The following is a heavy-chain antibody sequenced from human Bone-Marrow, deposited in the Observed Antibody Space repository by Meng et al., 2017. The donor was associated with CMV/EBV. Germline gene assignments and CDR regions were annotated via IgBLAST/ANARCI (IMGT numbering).Heavy chain of an antibody. D-gene: IGHD6-19*01. Sequence: SVKVSCKASGGTFSSYAISWVRQAPGQGLEWMGGIIPIFGTANYAQKFQGRVTITTDESTSTAYMELSSLRSEDTAVYYCARDRRQWGGVYYFDYWGQGTRVTGSS. CDR2: IIPIFGTA. CDR1: GGTFSSYA. J-gene: IGHJ4*02. CDR3: ARDRRQWGGVYYFDY. V-gene: IGHV1-69*05.